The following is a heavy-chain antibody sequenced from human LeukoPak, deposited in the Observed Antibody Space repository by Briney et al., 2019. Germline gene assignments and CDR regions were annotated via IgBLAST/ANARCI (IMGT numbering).Heavy chain of an antibody. D-gene: IGHD3-22*01. CDR3: ARGKDYYDSSGYSETDY. V-gene: IGHV4-59*01. CDR2: IYYSGST. Sequence: SETLSLTCAVYGGSFSSYYWSWIRQPPGKGLEWIGYIYYSGSTNYNPSLKSRVTISVDTSKNQFSLKLSSVTAADTAVYYCARGKDYYDSSGYSETDYWGQGTLVTVSS. J-gene: IGHJ4*02. CDR1: GGSFSSYY.